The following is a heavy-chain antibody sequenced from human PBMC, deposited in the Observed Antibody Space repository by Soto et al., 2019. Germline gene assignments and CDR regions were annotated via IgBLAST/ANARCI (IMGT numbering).Heavy chain of an antibody. Sequence: GGSLRLSCAASGFTFSSYSMNWVRQAPGKGLEWVSSISSSSSYIYYADSVKGRFTISRDNAKNSLYLQMNSLRAEDTAVYYCARGRGALWFGELLRTFDYWGQGTLVTVSS. CDR2: ISSSSSYI. CDR3: ARGRGALWFGELLRTFDY. D-gene: IGHD3-10*01. J-gene: IGHJ4*02. V-gene: IGHV3-21*01. CDR1: GFTFSSYS.